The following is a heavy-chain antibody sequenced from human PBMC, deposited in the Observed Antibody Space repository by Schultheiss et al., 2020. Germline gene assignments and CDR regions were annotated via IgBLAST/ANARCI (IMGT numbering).Heavy chain of an antibody. V-gene: IGHV4-34*01. CDR2: INRGGST. D-gene: IGHD3-10*01. CDR1: GGSFSGYY. J-gene: IGHJ4*02. Sequence: SETLSLTCAVYGGSFSGYYWGWIRQPPGKGLEWIGEINRGGSTNYNPSLQSRVIILVDTSKNQFSLKLTSVTAADTAVYYCARGFGSGSYYNGNWGQGTLVTVSS. CDR3: ARGFGSGSYYNGN.